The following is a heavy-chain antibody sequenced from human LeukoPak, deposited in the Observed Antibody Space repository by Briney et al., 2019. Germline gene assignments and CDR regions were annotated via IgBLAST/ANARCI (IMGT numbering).Heavy chain of an antibody. J-gene: IGHJ4*02. V-gene: IGHV3-33*01. CDR2: IWYDGSNK. CDR1: GFTFSSYG. D-gene: IGHD5-18*01. CDR3: ARPSSAMVKQIYYFDY. Sequence: GGSLRLSCAASGFTFSSYGMHWVRQAPGKGLEWVAVIWYDGSNKYYADSVKGRFTISGDNSKNTLYLQMNSLRAEDTAVYYCARPSSAMVKQIYYFDYWGQGTLVTVSS.